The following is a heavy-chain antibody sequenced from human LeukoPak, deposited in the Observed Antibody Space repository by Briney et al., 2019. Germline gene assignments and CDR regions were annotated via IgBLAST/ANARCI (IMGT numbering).Heavy chain of an antibody. J-gene: IGHJ4*02. CDR1: GYTFTNYA. Sequence: ASVKVSCKASGYTFTNYAISWVRQAPGQGLEWMGWISAYNGNTNYAQKLQGRVTTTTDTSTSTAYMELRSLRSDDTAVYYCARTSMIVVYLPDYWGQGTLVTVSS. CDR2: ISAYNGNT. CDR3: ARTSMIVVYLPDY. D-gene: IGHD3-22*01. V-gene: IGHV1-18*01.